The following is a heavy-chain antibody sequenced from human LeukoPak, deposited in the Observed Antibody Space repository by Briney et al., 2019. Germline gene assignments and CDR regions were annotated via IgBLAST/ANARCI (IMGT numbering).Heavy chain of an antibody. D-gene: IGHD2-8*01. CDR2: ISGSGGST. J-gene: IGHJ6*02. CDR3: AKRRSVVMAYYYYGMDV. CDR1: GFTFSSYG. Sequence: PGGSLRLSCAASGFTFSSYGMSWVRQAPGKGLEWGSAISGSGGSTYYADSVKGRFTISRDNSKNTLYLQMNSLRAEDTAVYYCAKRRSVVMAYYYYGMDVWGQGTTVTVSS. V-gene: IGHV3-23*01.